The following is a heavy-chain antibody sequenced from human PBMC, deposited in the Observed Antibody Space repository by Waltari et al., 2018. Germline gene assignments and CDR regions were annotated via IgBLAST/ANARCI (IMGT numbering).Heavy chain of an antibody. J-gene: IGHJ4*02. CDR2: IYHSWST. CDR1: GYSISSGSY. D-gene: IGHD3-22*01. V-gene: IGHV4-38-2*02. Sequence: QVQLQESGPGLVKPSETLSLTCAVPGYSISSGSYWGWIRQPTGKGLEWIGSIYHSWSTYYNPSLKSRVTISVDTSKNQFSLKLSSVTAADTAVYYCARDRKVNYYDSSGYGYWGQGTLVTVSS. CDR3: ARDRKVNYYDSSGYGY.